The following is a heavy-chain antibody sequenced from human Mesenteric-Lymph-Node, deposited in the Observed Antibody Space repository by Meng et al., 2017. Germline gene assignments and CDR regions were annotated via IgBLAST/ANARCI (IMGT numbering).Heavy chain of an antibody. CDR2: INSGGGGT. V-gene: IGHV3-23*01. CDR3: ANGYSPDY. D-gene: IGHD5-12*01. J-gene: IGHJ4*02. Sequence: EVRLLAAGGGLVQAGGSLRLSCAASGFTFSSYAMSWVRQAPGKGLEWVSGINSGGGGTYYADSVKGRFTISRDNSKNTLYMQMNSLRVEDTAVYYCANGYSPDYWGQGTLVTVSS. CDR1: GFTFSSYA.